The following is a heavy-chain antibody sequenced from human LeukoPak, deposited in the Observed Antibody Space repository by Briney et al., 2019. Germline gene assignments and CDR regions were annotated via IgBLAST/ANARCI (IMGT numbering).Heavy chain of an antibody. CDR3: ASTSGWRGFDY. CDR2: ISGSGGST. J-gene: IGHJ4*02. V-gene: IGHV3-23*01. CDR1: GFTFSSYW. Sequence: GGSLRLSCAASGFTFSSYWMSWVRQAPGKGLEWVSAISGSGGSTYYADSVKGRFTISRDNSKNTLYLQMNSLRAEDTAVYYCASTSGWRGFDYWGQGTLVTVSS. D-gene: IGHD6-19*01.